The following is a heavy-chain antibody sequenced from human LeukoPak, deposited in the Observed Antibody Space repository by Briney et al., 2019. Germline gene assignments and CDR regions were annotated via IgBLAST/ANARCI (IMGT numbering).Heavy chain of an antibody. CDR1: GFTFSRYW. D-gene: IGHD3-22*01. CDR2: IKQDGGEK. V-gene: IGHV3-7*04. Sequence: GGSLRLSCAASGFTFSRYWMSWVRQAPGKGLEWVANIKQDGGEKYYVDSVKGRFTISRDNAKTSLYLQMTSLRAEDTAVYYCARDKYFDSTTYYPRFDYWGQGILVTVSS. J-gene: IGHJ4*02. CDR3: ARDKYFDSTTYYPRFDY.